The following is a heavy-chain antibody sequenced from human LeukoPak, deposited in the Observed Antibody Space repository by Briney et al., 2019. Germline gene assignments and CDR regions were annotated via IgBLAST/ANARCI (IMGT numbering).Heavy chain of an antibody. J-gene: IGHJ6*02. V-gene: IGHV1-18*01. Sequence: GASVKVSCKASGYTFTSYAMNWVRQAPGQGLEWMGWISAYNGNTNYAQKLQGRVTMTTDTSTSTAYMELRSLRSDDTAVYYCARAYCSGGSCYPPGMDVWGQGTTVTVSS. CDR1: GYTFTSYA. D-gene: IGHD2-15*01. CDR3: ARAYCSGGSCYPPGMDV. CDR2: ISAYNGNT.